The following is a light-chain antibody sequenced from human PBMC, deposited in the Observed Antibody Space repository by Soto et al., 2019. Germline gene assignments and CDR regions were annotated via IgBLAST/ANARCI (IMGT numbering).Light chain of an antibody. CDR2: AAA. Sequence: DIQMTQSPSSLSASVGDRVTITCRASQSVSTYLNWYQRKPGKAPTLLIYAAASLQSGVSSRFGGSGSGTDFALTISSLQPEDFATYYCQQSYSAPYTFGQGTNLEIK. CDR1: QSVSTY. V-gene: IGKV1-39*01. CDR3: QQSYSAPYT. J-gene: IGKJ2*01.